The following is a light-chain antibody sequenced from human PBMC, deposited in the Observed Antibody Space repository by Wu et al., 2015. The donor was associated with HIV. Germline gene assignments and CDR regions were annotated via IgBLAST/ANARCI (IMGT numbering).Light chain of an antibody. J-gene: IGKJ2*01. CDR1: QSVSNNY. CDR3: QQYGSSPL. Sequence: EIVLTQSPGTLSLSPGERATLSCRASQSVSNNYLAWYRQKPGQAPRLLIYGASSRATGIPDRFSGSGSGTDFTLTISRLEPEDFAVYYCQQYGSSPLFGQGTKLEIK. V-gene: IGKV3-20*01. CDR2: GAS.